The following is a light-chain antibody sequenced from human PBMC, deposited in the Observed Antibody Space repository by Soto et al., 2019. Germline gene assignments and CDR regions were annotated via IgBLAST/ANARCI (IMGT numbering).Light chain of an antibody. Sequence: IVLKRSPATRAWSALRTRTPPCRASQSVSSYLAWYQQKPGQAPRLLIYDASNRATGIPARFSGSGSGTDLTISISSLDPEDFAVYYCQQRSNWLPFGQGTRLEIK. CDR3: QQRSNWLP. J-gene: IGKJ5*01. CDR1: QSVSSY. V-gene: IGKV3-11*01. CDR2: DAS.